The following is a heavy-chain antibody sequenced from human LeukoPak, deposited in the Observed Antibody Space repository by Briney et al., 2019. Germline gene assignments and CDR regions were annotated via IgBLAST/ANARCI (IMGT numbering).Heavy chain of an antibody. CDR2: IKQDGSEK. CDR3: ARDDYCSSTSCYYYYYYGMDV. Sequence: PGGSLRLSCAASGFTFSSYWMSWVRQAPGKGLEWVANIKQDGSEKYYVDSVKGRFTISRDNAKNSLYLQMNSLRAEDTAVYYCARDDYCSSTSCYYYYYYGMDVWGQGTTVTVSS. D-gene: IGHD2-2*01. CDR1: GFTFSSYW. V-gene: IGHV3-7*01. J-gene: IGHJ6*02.